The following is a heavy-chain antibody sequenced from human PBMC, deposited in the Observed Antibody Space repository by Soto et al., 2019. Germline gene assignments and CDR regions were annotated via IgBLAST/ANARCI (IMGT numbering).Heavy chain of an antibody. V-gene: IGHV4-39*01. Sequence: QLQLQESGPGLVKPSETLSLTCTVSGGSISSSSYYWGWIRQPPGKGLEWIGSIYYSGSTYYNPSVMSRVPVSVHTSKNQFSLELSSVAAAQTAVYYCATHSSCGSQRAFDIRAQGTMVTLSS. CDR2: IYYSGST. J-gene: IGHJ3*02. D-gene: IGHD6-6*01. CDR3: ATHSSCGSQRAFDI. CDR1: GGSISSSSYY.